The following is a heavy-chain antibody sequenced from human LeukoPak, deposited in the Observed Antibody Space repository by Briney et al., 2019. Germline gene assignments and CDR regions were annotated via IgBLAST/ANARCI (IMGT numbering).Heavy chain of an antibody. V-gene: IGHV3-23*01. D-gene: IGHD2-15*01. J-gene: IGHJ4*02. CDR1: GFIFSSYA. CDR2: MSADGGGT. Sequence: PGGSLRLSCAASGFIFSSYAMSWVRRAPGKGLEWVSAMSADGGGTYIADSLKGRCTISRDNSKSTLSLQMNSLRDEDTAIYYCAKSSGASTYYFDYWGQGILVTVS. CDR3: AKSSGASTYYFDY.